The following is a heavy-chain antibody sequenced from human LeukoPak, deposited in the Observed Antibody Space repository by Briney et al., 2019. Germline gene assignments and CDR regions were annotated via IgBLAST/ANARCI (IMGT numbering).Heavy chain of an antibody. CDR3: ARHASGDGYPFDY. D-gene: IGHD5-24*01. CDR1: GGSISSGGYY. Sequence: KASQTLSLTCSVSGGSISSGGYYWSWIRQPPGKGLEWIGYIYHSGSTNYSPSLKSRVTISVDTSKNQFSLKLSSMTAADTAVYYCARHASGDGYPFDYWGQGTLVTVSS. V-gene: IGHV4-30-2*01. CDR2: IYHSGST. J-gene: IGHJ4*02.